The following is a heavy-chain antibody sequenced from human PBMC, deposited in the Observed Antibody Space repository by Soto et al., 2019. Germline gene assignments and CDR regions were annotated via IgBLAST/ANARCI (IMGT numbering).Heavy chain of an antibody. CDR3: ARGRDARWSNFDY. V-gene: IGHV4-59*01. CDR2: IYFRGNT. CDR1: GDSINGYY. Sequence: PSETLSLTCTVSGDSINGYYWSWIRQPPWRGLELVGFIYFRGNTNYNPSLKGRVTISLDASNNEFSLRLRSLTAADTAIYYCARGRDARWSNFDYWGPGILVTVSS. D-gene: IGHD2-15*01. J-gene: IGHJ4*02.